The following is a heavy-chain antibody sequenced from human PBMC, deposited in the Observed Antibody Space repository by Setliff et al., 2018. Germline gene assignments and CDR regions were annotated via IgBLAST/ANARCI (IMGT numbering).Heavy chain of an antibody. V-gene: IGHV1-18*01. Sequence: ASVKVSCKASGGNFNNYGVAWVRQAPGQGLDWMGWVTIYNGNTKYAQNLQGRLTLSTDRSTNTVYMELGSLTTDDTAIYYCARVESMVRGKNILRHFDYWGQGTQVTVSS. CDR2: VTIYNGNT. J-gene: IGHJ4*02. CDR3: ARVESMVRGKNILRHFDY. D-gene: IGHD3-10*01. CDR1: GGNFNNYG.